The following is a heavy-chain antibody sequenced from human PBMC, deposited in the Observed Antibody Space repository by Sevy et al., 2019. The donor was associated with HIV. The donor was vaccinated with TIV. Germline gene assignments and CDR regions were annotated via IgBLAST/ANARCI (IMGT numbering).Heavy chain of an antibody. D-gene: IGHD3-3*01. Sequence: GESLKISCAASGFTFSSYAMHWVRQAPGKGLEWVAVISYDGSNKYYADSVKGRFTISRDNSKNTLYLQMNSLRAEDTAVYYCARESTIFGVVIEDAFDIWGQGTMVTVSS. CDR2: ISYDGSNK. CDR1: GFTFSSYA. V-gene: IGHV3-30*04. CDR3: ARESTIFGVVIEDAFDI. J-gene: IGHJ3*02.